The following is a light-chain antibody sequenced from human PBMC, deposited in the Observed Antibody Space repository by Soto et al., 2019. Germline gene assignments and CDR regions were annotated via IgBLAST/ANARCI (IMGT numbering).Light chain of an antibody. CDR2: VAS. J-gene: IGKJ4*01. Sequence: DRELTSAAASLLTSVGDRVTITCRASQVISNYLAWYQQKPGKVPKLLIYVASTLQSGVPSRFSGSGSGTDFTLTISSFQPEDVATCYGRKDNASPRTFGGGIKVDIK. CDR3: RKDNASPRT. V-gene: IGKV1-27*01. CDR1: QVISNY.